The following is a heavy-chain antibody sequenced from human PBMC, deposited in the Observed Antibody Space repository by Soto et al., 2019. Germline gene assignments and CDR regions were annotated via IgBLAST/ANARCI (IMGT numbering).Heavy chain of an antibody. Sequence: ASVKVSCKASGGTFSSYTISWVRQAPGQGLEWMGRIIPILGIANYAQKFQGRVTITADKSTSTAYMELSSLRSEDTAVYYCARKSAVVPAAALDYWGQGTLVTVSS. CDR2: IIPILGIA. D-gene: IGHD2-2*01. CDR1: GGTFSSYT. V-gene: IGHV1-69*02. J-gene: IGHJ4*02. CDR3: ARKSAVVPAAALDY.